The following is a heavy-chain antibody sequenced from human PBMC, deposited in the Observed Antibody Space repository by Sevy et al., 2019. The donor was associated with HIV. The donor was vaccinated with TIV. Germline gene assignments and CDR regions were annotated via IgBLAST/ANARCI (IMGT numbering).Heavy chain of an antibody. CDR3: ATGFLTANYFDY. CDR2: VYHTGTT. J-gene: IGHJ4*02. CDR1: DGSIISGNW. Sequence: SETLSLTCVVSDGSIISGNWWSWVRQPPGKGLEWIGQVYHTGTTNYNPSLKSRVTISVDRSTNRFSLKLTSVTAADTAVYYCATGFLTANYFDYWGQGTLVTVSS. V-gene: IGHV4-4*02. D-gene: IGHD7-27*01.